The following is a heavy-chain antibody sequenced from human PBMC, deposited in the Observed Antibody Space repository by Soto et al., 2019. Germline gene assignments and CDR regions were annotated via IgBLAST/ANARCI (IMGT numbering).Heavy chain of an antibody. J-gene: IGHJ4*02. CDR2: IKKDGSEK. V-gene: IGHV3-7*03. CDR3: AGGSGWLIDY. D-gene: IGHD6-19*01. CDR1: GFTFSSYW. Sequence: GGSLRLSCEASGFTFSSYWMNWVRQAPGKGLEWVATIKKDGSEKYYVDSVKGRFTISRDNAKNSLYLQMNDLRAEDTAVYYCAGGSGWLIDYWGRGTLVTVSS.